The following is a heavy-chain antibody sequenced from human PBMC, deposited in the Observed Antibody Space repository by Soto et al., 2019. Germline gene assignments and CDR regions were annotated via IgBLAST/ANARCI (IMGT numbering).Heavy chain of an antibody. J-gene: IGHJ4*01. CDR2: IYHGGTT. Sequence: SETLSLTCTVSGYSISSGSSWAWIRQPPGKGPEWIASIYHGGTTFYNPSLKSRITRSVDTSNNQSSLKLTSVTAADTAVYYCARVHVMVVAGSTFDYWGHGALFTVSS. D-gene: IGHD6-19*01. CDR1: GYSISSGSS. V-gene: IGHV4-38-2*02. CDR3: ARVHVMVVAGSTFDY.